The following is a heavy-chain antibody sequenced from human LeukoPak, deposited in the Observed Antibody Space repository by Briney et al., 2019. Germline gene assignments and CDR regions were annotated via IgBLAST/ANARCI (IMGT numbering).Heavy chain of an antibody. J-gene: IGHJ4*02. Sequence: GGSLRLSCAASGFTFSSYGMHWVRQAPGKGPEWVAVISYDGSNKYYADSVKGRFTISRDNSKNTLYLQMNSLRAEDTAVYYCAKDLDWGDSSGLGLDYWGQGTLVTVSS. D-gene: IGHD3-22*01. CDR2: ISYDGSNK. CDR1: GFTFSSYG. CDR3: AKDLDWGDSSGLGLDY. V-gene: IGHV3-30*18.